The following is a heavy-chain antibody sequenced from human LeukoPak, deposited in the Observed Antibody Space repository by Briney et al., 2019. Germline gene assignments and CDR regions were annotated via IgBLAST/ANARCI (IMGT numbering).Heavy chain of an antibody. CDR2: ISSSSSTI. CDR3: AREDIVVVTATHFDY. Sequence: PGGSLRLSCAASGFTFSSYSMNWVRQAPGKGLEWVSYISSSSSTIYYADSVKGRFTISRDNAKNSLYLQMNSLRAEDTAVYYCAREDIVVVTATHFDYWGQGTLVTVSS. D-gene: IGHD2-21*02. J-gene: IGHJ4*02. CDR1: GFTFSSYS. V-gene: IGHV3-48*01.